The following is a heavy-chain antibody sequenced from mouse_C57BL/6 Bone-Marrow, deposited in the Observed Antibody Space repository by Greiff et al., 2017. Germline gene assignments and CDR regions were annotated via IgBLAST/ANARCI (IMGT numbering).Heavy chain of an antibody. Sequence: QVQLQQSGAELARPGASVKLSCKASGYTFTSYGISWVKQRTGQGLEWIGEIYPRSGNTYYNEKFKGKATLTADKSASTAYMELRSLTSEDSAVYFCARSCYGSSYAMDYWGQGTPVTVSA. CDR2: IYPRSGNT. CDR1: GYTFTSYG. D-gene: IGHD1-1*01. CDR3: ARSCYGSSYAMDY. V-gene: IGHV1-81*01. J-gene: IGHJ4*01.